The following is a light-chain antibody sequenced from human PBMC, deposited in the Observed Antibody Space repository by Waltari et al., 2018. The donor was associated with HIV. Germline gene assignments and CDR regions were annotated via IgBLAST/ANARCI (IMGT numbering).Light chain of an antibody. J-gene: IGLJ3*02. CDR3: SSYTTRNFLV. CDR2: EFN. Sequence: QSPLTHPPSVFGSPGQPTTIPCSGPPSKFTPLTPVPWYQPRPANAPKLIFFEFNYRPADISDRFSASKSGTTASLTISGLQAEDEADYYCSSYTTRNFLVFGGGTKLTV. V-gene: IGLV2-14*01. CDR1: PSKFTPLTP.